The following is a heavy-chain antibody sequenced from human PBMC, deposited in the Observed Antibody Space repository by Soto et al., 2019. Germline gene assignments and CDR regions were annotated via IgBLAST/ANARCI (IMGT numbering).Heavy chain of an antibody. CDR3: AKETEVRGANDY. V-gene: IGHV3-30*04. CDR2: ISNDGSNK. Sequence: QVQLVESGGGVVQPGRSPRLSCAASGFSFSSYAIHWVRQAPGKRLEWVAVISNDGSNKYYRDSVKGRFTISRDNSQNTLYLQMNSLTAEDTAVYYCAKETEVRGANDYWGQGTLVTVSS. CDR1: GFSFSSYA. J-gene: IGHJ4*02. D-gene: IGHD3-10*01.